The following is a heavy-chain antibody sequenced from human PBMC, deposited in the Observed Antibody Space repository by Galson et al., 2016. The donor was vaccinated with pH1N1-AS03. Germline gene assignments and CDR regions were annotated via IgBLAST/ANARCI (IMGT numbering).Heavy chain of an antibody. CDR1: GYIFTGFY. Sequence: SVKVSCKASGYIFTGFYVHWVRQAPGQGLEWMGWINPNNGVTNYAQKFQAWVTMTGDTSISTAYMELYGLKSDDTAVYYCARDPRGPCSSASCPTTYYFGMDVWCQGTTVIVAS. D-gene: IGHD1-26*01. CDR2: INPNNGVT. CDR3: ARDPRGPCSSASCPTTYYFGMDV. J-gene: IGHJ6*02. V-gene: IGHV1-2*04.